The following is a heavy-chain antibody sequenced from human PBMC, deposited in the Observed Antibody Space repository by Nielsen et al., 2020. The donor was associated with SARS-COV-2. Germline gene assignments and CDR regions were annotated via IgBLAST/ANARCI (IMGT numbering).Heavy chain of an antibody. D-gene: IGHD3-22*01. V-gene: IGHV3-74*01. CDR1: GFTFSSYW. J-gene: IGHJ4*02. Sequence: GGSLRLSCAASGFTFSSYWMHWVRQAPGNGLGWVSRINSDGSSTSYADSVKGRFTISRDNAKNTLYLQMNSLRAEDTAVYYCARDLYCDSSGFDYWGQGTLVTVSS. CDR2: INSDGSST. CDR3: ARDLYCDSSGFDY.